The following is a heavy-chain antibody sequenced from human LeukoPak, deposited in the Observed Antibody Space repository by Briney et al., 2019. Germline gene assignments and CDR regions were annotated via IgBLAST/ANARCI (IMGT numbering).Heavy chain of an antibody. CDR1: GFTFSDYA. CDR3: AKEGRDVYFADAFDI. CDR2: ISGSGGST. V-gene: IGHV3-23*01. J-gene: IGHJ3*02. Sequence: GGSLRLSCAASGFTFSDYAMSWVRQAPGKGLEWVSSISGSGGSTYYSDSVKGRFTISRDSSKNTLHLEMNSLRAEDTAVYYCAKEGRDVYFADAFDIWGQGTMVTVSS. D-gene: IGHD5-24*01.